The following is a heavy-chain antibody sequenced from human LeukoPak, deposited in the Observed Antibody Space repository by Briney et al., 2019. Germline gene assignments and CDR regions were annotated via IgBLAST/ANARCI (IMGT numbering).Heavy chain of an antibody. CDR3: ARRGRDGYNSDWFDP. CDR1: GYSFTSYW. CDR2: IYPGDSDT. J-gene: IGHJ5*02. Sequence: GESLKISCKGSGYSFTSYWIGWVRQMPGKGLEWMGIIYPGDSDTRDSPSFQGQVTISADKSISTAYLQWSSLKASDTAMYYCARRGRDGYNSDWFDPWGQGTLVTVSS. V-gene: IGHV5-51*01. D-gene: IGHD5-24*01.